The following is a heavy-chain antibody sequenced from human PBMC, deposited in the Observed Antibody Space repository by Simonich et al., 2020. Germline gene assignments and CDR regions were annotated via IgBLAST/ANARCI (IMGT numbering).Heavy chain of an antibody. CDR1: GFTFSSYS. CDR3: AGGVYCSSTSCSTYYYYGMDV. J-gene: IGHJ6*02. V-gene: IGHV3-21*01. D-gene: IGHD2-2*01. Sequence: EVQLVESGGGLVKPGGSLRLSCAASGFTFSSYSMNWVRQATGKGLEGVSSISSSSSYIYYADSVKGRFTISRDNAKNSRYLQMNSLRAEDTAVYYCAGGVYCSSTSCSTYYYYGMDVWGQGTTVTVSS. CDR2: ISSSSSYI.